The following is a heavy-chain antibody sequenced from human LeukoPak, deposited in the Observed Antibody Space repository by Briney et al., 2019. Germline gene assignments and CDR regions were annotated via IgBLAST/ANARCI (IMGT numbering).Heavy chain of an antibody. J-gene: IGHJ4*02. V-gene: IGHV1-69*13. D-gene: IGHD3-3*01. Sequence: GASVKVSCKASGYTFTSYYMHWVRQAPGQGLEWMGGIIPIFGTANYAQKFQGRVTITADESTSTAYMELSSLRSEDTAVYYCARGVGIGYDFWSGYHYYFDYWGQGTLVTVSS. CDR2: IIPIFGTA. CDR1: GYTFTSYY. CDR3: ARGVGIGYDFWSGYHYYFDY.